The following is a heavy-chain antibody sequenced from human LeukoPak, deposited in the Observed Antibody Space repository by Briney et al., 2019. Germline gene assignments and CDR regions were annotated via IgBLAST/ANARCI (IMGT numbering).Heavy chain of an antibody. CDR1: GGSISSGTYS. CDR3: ARTHRGRYVPLAI. CDR2: IYTSGST. V-gene: IGHV4-61*02. J-gene: IGHJ1*01. Sequence: SETLSLTRTVSGGSISSGTYSWSWIRQPAGKGLEWIGRIYTSGSTNYNPSLKSRVTISVDTSKNQFSLKLSSVTAADTAVYFCARTHRGRYVPLAIWGQGTLVTVSS. D-gene: IGHD3-10*01.